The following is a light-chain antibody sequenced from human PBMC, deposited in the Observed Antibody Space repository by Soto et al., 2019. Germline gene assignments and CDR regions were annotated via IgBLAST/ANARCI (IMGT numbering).Light chain of an antibody. CDR3: QQRGNWPLT. Sequence: EIVLTQSPATLSLSPGERATLSCRASQSFSGSLARYQQKPGQAPRLLIYDTSNRATSIPARFSGSGSGTDFTLTISSLEPEDFAVYYCQQRGNWPLTFGPGTRVDI. CDR1: QSFSGS. CDR2: DTS. V-gene: IGKV3-11*01. J-gene: IGKJ3*01.